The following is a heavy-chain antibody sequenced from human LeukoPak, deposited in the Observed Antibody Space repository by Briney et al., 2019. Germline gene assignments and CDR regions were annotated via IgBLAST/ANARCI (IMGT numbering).Heavy chain of an antibody. CDR1: GFTFSSYW. CDR2: INSDGSST. CDR3: ATYRQVLLPFES. Sequence: GGSLRLSCAASGFTFSSYWMHWVRQAPGKGLVWVSRINSDGSSTSYADPVKGRFTISRDNAKNTLYLQMNSLRAEDTAIYYCATYRQVLLPFESWGQGTLVTVSS. D-gene: IGHD2-8*02. V-gene: IGHV3-74*01. J-gene: IGHJ4*02.